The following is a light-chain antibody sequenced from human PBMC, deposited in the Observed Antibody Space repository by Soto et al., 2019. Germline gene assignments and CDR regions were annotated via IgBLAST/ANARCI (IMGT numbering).Light chain of an antibody. CDR1: QSISSL. CDR3: QEYNSYWP. J-gene: IGKJ1*01. V-gene: IGKV1-5*03. Sequence: DIQMTQSPSTLSASVGDRVTITCRASQSISSLLAWYQQKPGKAPNLLIYKASTLESGVPSRFSGSGSGTEFTLTISSLRPDDFASYYCQEYNSYWPFGQGTKVEIK. CDR2: KAS.